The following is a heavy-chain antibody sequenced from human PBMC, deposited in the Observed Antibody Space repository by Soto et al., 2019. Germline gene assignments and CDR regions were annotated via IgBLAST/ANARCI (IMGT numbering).Heavy chain of an antibody. D-gene: IGHD6-19*01. CDR2: ISAYNGNT. CDR3: ARGDYSSGWHALDY. J-gene: IGHJ4*02. V-gene: IGHV1-18*01. CDR1: GYTFTSYG. Sequence: GASVKVSCKASGYTFTSYGISWVRQAPGQGLEWMGWISAYNGNTNYAQKLQGRVTMTTDTSTSTAYMELRGLRSDDTAVYYCARGDYSSGWHALDYWGQGTLVTVSS.